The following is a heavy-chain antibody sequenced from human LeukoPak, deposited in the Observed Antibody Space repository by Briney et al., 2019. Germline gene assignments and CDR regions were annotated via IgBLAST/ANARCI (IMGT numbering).Heavy chain of an antibody. V-gene: IGHV4-38-2*02. D-gene: IGHD2-15*01. CDR1: GYSISSGYY. CDR2: IYHSGST. CDR3: ARDPIPYCSGGSCYSHYYHYMDV. Sequence: SETLSLTCAVSGYSISSGYYWGWIRQPPGKGLEWIGSIYHSGSTYYNPSLKSRVTISVDTSKNQFSLKLSSVTAADTAVYYCARDPIPYCSGGSCYSHYYHYMDVWGKGTTVTVSS. J-gene: IGHJ6*03.